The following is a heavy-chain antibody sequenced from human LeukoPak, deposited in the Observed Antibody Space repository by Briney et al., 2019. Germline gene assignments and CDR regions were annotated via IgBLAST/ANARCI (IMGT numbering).Heavy chain of an antibody. D-gene: IGHD2-15*01. CDR2: IDEIGRT. CDR1: GESLSHYY. CDR3: ARPIHCSATRCTGAMDV. Sequence: PSETLSLTCAVYGESLSHYYWNWVRQFPGKGLDWIGEIDEIGRTNYNPSLKSRATISVDRSKNQSSLKLNSVTAADTAVYFCARPIHCSATRCTGAMDVWGQGTTVAVSS. V-gene: IGHV4-34*01. J-gene: IGHJ6*01.